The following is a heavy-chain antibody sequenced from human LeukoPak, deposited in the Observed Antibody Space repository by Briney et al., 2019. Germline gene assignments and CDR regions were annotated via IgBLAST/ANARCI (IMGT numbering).Heavy chain of an antibody. Sequence: GGSLRLSCAASGFTFSSYSMNWVRQAPGKGLEWVSSISSSSSYIYYADSVKGRFTISRDNAKNSLYLQMNSLRAEDTAVYYCARDLSRYCSGGSCFSPFDYWGQGTLVTVSS. CDR2: ISSSSSYI. J-gene: IGHJ4*02. CDR1: GFTFSSYS. CDR3: ARDLSRYCSGGSCFSPFDY. V-gene: IGHV3-21*01. D-gene: IGHD2-15*01.